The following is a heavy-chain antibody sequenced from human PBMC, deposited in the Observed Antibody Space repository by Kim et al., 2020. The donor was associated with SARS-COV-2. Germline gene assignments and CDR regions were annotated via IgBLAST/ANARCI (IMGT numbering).Heavy chain of an antibody. CDR3: ARGYDSSGYQYNWFDP. D-gene: IGHD3-22*01. CDR2: IYYSGST. CDR1: GGSISSYY. Sequence: SETLSLTCTVSGGSISSYYWSWIRQPPGKGLEWIGYIYYSGSTNYNPSLKSRVTISVDTSKNQFSLKLSSVTAADTAVYYCARGYDSSGYQYNWFDPWGQGTLVTVSS. J-gene: IGHJ5*02. V-gene: IGHV4-59*01.